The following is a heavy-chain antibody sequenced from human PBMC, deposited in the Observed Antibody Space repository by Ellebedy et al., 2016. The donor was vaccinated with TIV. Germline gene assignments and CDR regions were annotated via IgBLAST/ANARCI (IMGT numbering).Heavy chain of an antibody. CDR3: ARGASWALLDQDFGGEDY. CDR2: ISAVTGET. V-gene: IGHV1-18*01. J-gene: IGHJ4*02. D-gene: IGHD1-26*01. CDR1: GYSFTTYG. Sequence: ASVKVSCXASGYSFTTYGIIWVREAPGQGLEWMGWISAVTGETKFAQKLQDRLTMTTDTSTSTAYMELRSLRSDDTAVYYCARGASWALLDQDFGGEDYWGQGTLVTVSS.